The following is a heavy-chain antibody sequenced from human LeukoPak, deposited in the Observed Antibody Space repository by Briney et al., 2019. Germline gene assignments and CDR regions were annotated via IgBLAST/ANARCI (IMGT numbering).Heavy chain of an antibody. J-gene: IGHJ6*03. CDR3: ARVYYGSGSLHYYYYYMDV. CDR1: GFSFSSHG. V-gene: IGHV3-53*01. CDR2: TYSGGRT. Sequence: GGSLTLSCAASGFSFSSHGMSWVRQAPGKGLEWVSVTYSGGRTYYEDSVKGRFTISRDNSKNTLYLQMNSLRAEDTAVYYCARVYYGSGSLHYYYYYMDVWGKGTTVTISS. D-gene: IGHD3-10*01.